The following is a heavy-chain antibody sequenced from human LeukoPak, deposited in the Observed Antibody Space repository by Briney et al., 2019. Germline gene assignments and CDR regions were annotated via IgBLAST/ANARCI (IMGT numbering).Heavy chain of an antibody. V-gene: IGHV4-34*01. CDR1: GRSLRGYY. Sequence: PSETLSLTCAVYGRSLRGYYWTWIRQPPGKGLEWIGGTNHRGSTKYNPSLKSRVTISVDTSKNQGSMKMSSVTAADTALYYCVQGVSGSYYDDSWGPGTLVTVSS. D-gene: IGHD1-26*01. CDR3: VQGVSGSYYDDS. CDR2: TNHRGST. J-gene: IGHJ5*01.